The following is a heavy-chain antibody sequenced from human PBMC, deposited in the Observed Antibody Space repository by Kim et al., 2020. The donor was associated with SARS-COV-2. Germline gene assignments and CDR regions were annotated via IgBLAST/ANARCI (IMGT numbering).Heavy chain of an antibody. CDR1: GFTFSSYG. Sequence: GGSLRLSCAASGFTFSSYGMHWVRQAPGKGLEWVAVISYDGSNKYYADSVKGRFTISRDNSKNTLYLQMNSLRAEDTAVYYCAKRYGGKGGDAFVIWGQGTMVTVSS. CDR2: ISYDGSNK. J-gene: IGHJ3*02. CDR3: AKRYGGKGGDAFVI. D-gene: IGHD4-17*01. V-gene: IGHV3-30*18.